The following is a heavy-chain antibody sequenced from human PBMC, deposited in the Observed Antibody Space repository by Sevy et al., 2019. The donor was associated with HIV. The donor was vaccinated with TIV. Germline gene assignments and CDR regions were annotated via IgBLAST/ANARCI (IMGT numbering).Heavy chain of an antibody. J-gene: IGHJ5*01. CDR2: IGGSEDRT. CDR3: AKDYGDFKNWFDS. Sequence: GGSLRLSCAASGFSFSSYTMAWVRQAPGKGLEWVASIGGSEDRTFYAGPVKGRLTISRDNSKNALHLQMNSLRAEDTAVYYCAKDYGDFKNWFDSWGQGTLVTVSS. V-gene: IGHV3-23*01. CDR1: GFSFSSYT. D-gene: IGHD4-17*01.